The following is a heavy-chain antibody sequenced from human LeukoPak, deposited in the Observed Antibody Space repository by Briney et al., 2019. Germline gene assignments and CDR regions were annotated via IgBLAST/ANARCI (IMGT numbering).Heavy chain of an antibody. V-gene: IGHV3-23*01. CDR1: GFTFSSYA. CDR2: ISGSGGST. J-gene: IGHJ4*02. D-gene: IGHD2-2*01. Sequence: GGSLRLSCAASGFTFSSYAMSWVRQAPGKGLEWVSAISGSGGSTYYADSVKGRFTISRDNSKNTLYLQMNSLRAEDTAVYYCAMHVGYCSSTSCSPGGTLDYWGQGTLVTVSS. CDR3: AMHVGYCSSTSCSPGGTLDY.